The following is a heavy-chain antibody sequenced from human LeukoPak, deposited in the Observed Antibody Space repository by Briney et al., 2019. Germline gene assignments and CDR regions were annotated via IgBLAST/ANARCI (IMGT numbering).Heavy chain of an antibody. D-gene: IGHD1-26*01. Sequence: ASVKVSCKASGVTLGSYGFSWVRQAPGQGLQWMGRIIPIFNTVDYARKLQGRVTITADKSTTTVYLELGSLRSDDTGVYFCARDRGGSFYFEYWGQGTLVTVSA. CDR3: ARDRGGSFYFEY. CDR1: GVTLGSYG. CDR2: IIPIFNTV. J-gene: IGHJ4*02. V-gene: IGHV1-69*06.